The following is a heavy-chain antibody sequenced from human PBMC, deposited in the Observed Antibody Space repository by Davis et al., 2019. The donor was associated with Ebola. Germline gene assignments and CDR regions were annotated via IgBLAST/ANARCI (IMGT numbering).Heavy chain of an antibody. CDR1: VYTYTSYG. V-gene: IGHV1-18*01. D-gene: IGHD1-7*01. CDR2: TSAYNGNT. Sequence: ASVKVSCKASVYTYTSYGIRWVRQAPGQGLEWMGCTSAYNGNTNYAQKLQGRVTMTTDTSTSTAYMELRSLRSDDPAVYYCARMNWNYDFIDYWGQGTLVTVSS. CDR3: ARMNWNYDFIDY. J-gene: IGHJ4*02.